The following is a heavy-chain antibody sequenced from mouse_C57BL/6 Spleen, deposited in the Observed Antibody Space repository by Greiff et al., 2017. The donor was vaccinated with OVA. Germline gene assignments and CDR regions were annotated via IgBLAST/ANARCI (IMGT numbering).Heavy chain of an antibody. J-gene: IGHJ4*01. D-gene: IGHD1-1*01. CDR3: TRGYGSSYAAMDY. CDR1: GYTFTDYE. CDR2: IDPETGGT. V-gene: IGHV1-15*01. Sequence: VQLQQSGAELVRPGASVTLSCKASGYTFTDYEMHWVKQTPVHGLEWIGAIDPETGGTAYNQKFKGKAILTADKSSSTAYMKLRSLTSDDSAVEYCTRGYGSSYAAMDYWGQGTSVTVSS.